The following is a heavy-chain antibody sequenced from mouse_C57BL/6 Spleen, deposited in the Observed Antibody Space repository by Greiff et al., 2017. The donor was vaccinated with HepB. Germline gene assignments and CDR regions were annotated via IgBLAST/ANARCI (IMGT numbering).Heavy chain of an antibody. CDR3: ARGGDYYGSSYYAY. D-gene: IGHD1-1*01. Sequence: VQLQQPGAELVRPGSSVKLSCKASGYTFTSYWMHWVKQRPIQGLEWIGNIDPSDSETHYNQKFKDKATLTVDKSSSTAYMQLSSLTSEDSAVYYCARGGDYYGSSYYAYWGQGTLVTVSA. V-gene: IGHV1-52*01. CDR1: GYTFTSYW. J-gene: IGHJ3*01. CDR2: IDPSDSET.